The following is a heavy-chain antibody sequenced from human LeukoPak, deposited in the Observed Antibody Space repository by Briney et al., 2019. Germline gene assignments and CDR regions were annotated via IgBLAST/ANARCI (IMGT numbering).Heavy chain of an antibody. CDR2: INCNSGDA. D-gene: IGHD2-8*01. Sequence: ASVQVSCKASGYSFTEHYIYWVRQAPGQGLEWVGRINCNSGDANSAQKFQGRVAMTRDTSVSTAYMDLSSVTSDDSAVYFCARSAGHCSNGICFTDYYMDVWGRGTTVTVSS. CDR1: GYSFTEHY. CDR3: ARSAGHCSNGICFTDYYMDV. J-gene: IGHJ6*03. V-gene: IGHV1-2*02.